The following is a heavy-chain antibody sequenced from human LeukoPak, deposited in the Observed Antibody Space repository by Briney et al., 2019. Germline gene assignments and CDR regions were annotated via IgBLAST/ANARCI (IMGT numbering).Heavy chain of an antibody. J-gene: IGHJ6*03. D-gene: IGHD3-10*01. CDR3: AAEGFGELSDYYYYYMDV. CDR2: IYYSGST. V-gene: IGHV4-39*01. Sequence: SETLSLTCTVSGGSISSSSYYWGWIRQPPGKGLEWIGSIYYSGSTYYNPSLKSRVTISVDTSKNQFSLKLSSVTAADTAVYYCAAEGFGELSDYYYYYMDVWGKGTTVTISS. CDR1: GGSISSSSYY.